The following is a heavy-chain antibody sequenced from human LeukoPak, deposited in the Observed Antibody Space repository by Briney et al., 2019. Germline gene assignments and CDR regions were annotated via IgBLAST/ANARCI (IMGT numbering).Heavy chain of an antibody. D-gene: IGHD2-15*01. CDR1: GCTFTKYG. V-gene: IGHV1-18*01. Sequence: ASVKVSCKASGCTFTKYGISWVRQAPGQGLEWMGWISAYNGNTNYAQKLQGRVTITTDTSTSTAYMELRSLRSDDTAVYCCARGGGYRRGGSCYEFDYGGQGTLVTLSS. CDR3: ARGGGYRRGGSCYEFDY. CDR2: ISAYNGNT. J-gene: IGHJ4*02.